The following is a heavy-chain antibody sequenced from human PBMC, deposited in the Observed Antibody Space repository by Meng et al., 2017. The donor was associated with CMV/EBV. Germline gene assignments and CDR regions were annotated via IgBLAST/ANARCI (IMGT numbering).Heavy chain of an antibody. CDR1: GFTFSSYA. CDR3: ARDQSGSCYFCFGVGYYYYGMDV. V-gene: IGHV3-30*04. J-gene: IGHJ6*02. CDR2: ISYDGSNK. D-gene: IGHD2-15*01. Sequence: GESLKISCAASGFTFSSYAMLWVRQAPGKGLEWVAVISYDGSNKYYADSVKGRFTISRDNSKNTLYLQMNSLRAEDTAVYYCARDQSGSCYFCFGVGYYYYGMDVWGQGTTVTVSS.